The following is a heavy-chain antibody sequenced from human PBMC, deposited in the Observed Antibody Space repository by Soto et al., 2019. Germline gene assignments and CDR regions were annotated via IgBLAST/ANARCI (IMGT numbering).Heavy chain of an antibody. CDR3: ARDPTGMNDY. J-gene: IGHJ4*02. V-gene: IGHV3-53*04. CDR1: GFTVSSNY. CDR2: IYSGGST. Sequence: EVQLVESGGGLVQPGGSLRLSCAASGFTVSSNYMSWVRQAPGKGLEWVSVIYSGGSTYYADSVKGRFTISRHNSKTTLYLQMNSLRAEDTAVYYCARDPTGMNDYWGQGTLVTVSS. D-gene: IGHD7-27*01.